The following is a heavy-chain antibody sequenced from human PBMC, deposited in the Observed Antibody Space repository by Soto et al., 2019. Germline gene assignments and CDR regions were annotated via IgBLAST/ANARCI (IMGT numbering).Heavy chain of an antibody. V-gene: IGHV3-23*01. D-gene: IGHD1-26*01. Sequence: EVPLLESGGGLVQPGGSLRLSCAASGFTFSSYAMRWVRQAPVKGLEWVSAISGSGGSTYYADSVKGRFTISRDNPKNTLYLQMNSLRAEDTAVYYCARRGSGSYYDYWGQGTLVTVSS. CDR2: ISGSGGST. J-gene: IGHJ4*02. CDR1: GFTFSSYA. CDR3: ARRGSGSYYDY.